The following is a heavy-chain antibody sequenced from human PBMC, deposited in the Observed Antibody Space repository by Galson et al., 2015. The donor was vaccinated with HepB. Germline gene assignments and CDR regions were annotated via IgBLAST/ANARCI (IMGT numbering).Heavy chain of an antibody. J-gene: IGHJ4*02. CDR2: INPSGGST. Sequence: SVKVSCKASGYTFTSYYMHWVRQAPGQGLEWMGIINPSGGSTSYAQKFQGRVTMTRDTSTSTVYMELSSLRSEDTAVYYCARDTYDSSGYYPAGVNYWGQGTLVTVSS. D-gene: IGHD3-22*01. CDR3: ARDTYDSSGYYPAGVNY. CDR1: GYTFTSYY. V-gene: IGHV1-46*01.